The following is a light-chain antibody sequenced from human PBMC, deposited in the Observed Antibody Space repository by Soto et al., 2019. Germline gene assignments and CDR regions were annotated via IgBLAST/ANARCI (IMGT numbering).Light chain of an antibody. CDR1: QTISSW. Sequence: DIQMTQSPSTLSGSVGDRVTITCRASQTISSWLAWYQQKPGKAPKLLIYKASTLKSGVPSRFSDSGSGTEFTLTISSPQPDDFATYYCQHYNSYSEAFGQGTKVELK. V-gene: IGKV1-5*03. J-gene: IGKJ1*01. CDR3: QHYNSYSEA. CDR2: KAS.